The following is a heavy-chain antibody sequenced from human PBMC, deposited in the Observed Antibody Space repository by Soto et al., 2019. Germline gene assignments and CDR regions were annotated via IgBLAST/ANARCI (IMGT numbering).Heavy chain of an antibody. CDR2: IIPIFDTA. Sequence: QVQLVQSGAEVKKPGSSGKVSCKTSGGTLSNYAISWLRQAPGQGPEWMGSIIPIFDTANYAQKFQGRVTITADESTSTVYMELSSLRSEDTAVYYCAREGVDSDVVTFFDYWGQGTLVTVSS. J-gene: IGHJ4*02. CDR1: GGTLSNYA. CDR3: AREGVDSDVVTFFDY. V-gene: IGHV1-69*15. D-gene: IGHD5-18*01.